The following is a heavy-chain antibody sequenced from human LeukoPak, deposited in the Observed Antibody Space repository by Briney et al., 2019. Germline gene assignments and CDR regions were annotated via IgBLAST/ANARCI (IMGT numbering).Heavy chain of an antibody. CDR1: GYTFTSYC. Sequence: ASVKVSCKASGYTFTSYCMHWVRQAPGQGLEWMGIINPSGGSTSYAQKFQGRVTMTRDTSTSTVYMELSSLRSEDTAVYYCAREGSDSSGYYRFDPWGQGTLVTVSS. J-gene: IGHJ5*02. D-gene: IGHD3-22*01. V-gene: IGHV1-46*03. CDR2: INPSGGST. CDR3: AREGSDSSGYYRFDP.